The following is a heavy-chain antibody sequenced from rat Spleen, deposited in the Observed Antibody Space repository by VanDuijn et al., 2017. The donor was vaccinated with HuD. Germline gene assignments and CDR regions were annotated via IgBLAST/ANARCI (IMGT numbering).Heavy chain of an antibody. V-gene: IGHV5-22*01. Sequence: EVQLVESDGGLVQPGRSLKLSCAASGFTFSNYYMAWVRQAPTKGLEWVASISYEGSSTYYGDSVKGRFTISRDNAKNTQYLQMDSLRSEDTATYYCARRGYNNYFFDYWGRGVMVTVSA. CDR2: ISYEGSST. D-gene: IGHD4-1*01. J-gene: IGHJ2*01. CDR3: ARRGYNNYFFDY. CDR1: GFTFSNYY.